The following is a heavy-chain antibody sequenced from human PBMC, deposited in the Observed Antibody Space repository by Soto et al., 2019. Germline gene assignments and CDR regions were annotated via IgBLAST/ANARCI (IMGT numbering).Heavy chain of an antibody. Sequence: PGESLKISCKSSGYSFTDYWIGWVRQMPGKGPEWMGIIYPGDSDARYSPSFQGQVTIPVDTSINTAFLRWNSLTASDTAMYYCARQADYNILTGYFYYFDYWGQGSLVTVSS. J-gene: IGHJ4*02. CDR2: IYPGDSDA. V-gene: IGHV5-51*01. CDR1: GYSFTDYW. CDR3: ARQADYNILTGYFYYFDY. D-gene: IGHD3-9*01.